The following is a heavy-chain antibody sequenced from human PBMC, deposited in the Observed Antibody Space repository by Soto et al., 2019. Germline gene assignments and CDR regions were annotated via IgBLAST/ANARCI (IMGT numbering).Heavy chain of an antibody. CDR2: TIPIVSMS. V-gene: IGHV1-69*02. Sequence: QVHLVHSGAELRKPGSSVRVSCKASGDTFNRYPINWVRQAAGLVLEWMGRTIPIVSMSNYALKFQGRLTITADKSTSTAYMVLSSLRSDDTAIYYRATSYGSGSQAFDYWGQGALVTVAS. J-gene: IGHJ4*02. CDR3: ATSYGSGSQAFDY. CDR1: GDTFNRYP. D-gene: IGHD3-10*01.